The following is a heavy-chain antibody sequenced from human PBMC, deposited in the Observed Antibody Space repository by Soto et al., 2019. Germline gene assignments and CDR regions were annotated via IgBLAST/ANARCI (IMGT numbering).Heavy chain of an antibody. CDR2: IIPILGIA. V-gene: IGHV1-69*02. CDR3: ATSVVVAATYYYYYMDV. CDR1: GCTFSSYT. D-gene: IGHD2-15*01. J-gene: IGHJ6*03. Sequence: GASVKVSCKASGCTFSSYTISWVRQAPGQGLEWMGRIIPILGIANYAQKFQGRVTITADKSTGTAYMELSSLRSEDTAVYYCATSVVVAATYYYYYMDVWGKGTTVTVSS.